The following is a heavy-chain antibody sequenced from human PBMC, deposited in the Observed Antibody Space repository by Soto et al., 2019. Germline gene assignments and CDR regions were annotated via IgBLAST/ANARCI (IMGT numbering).Heavy chain of an antibody. CDR1: AGTFDTYS. CDR2: TIPAIDLI. J-gene: IGHJ4*02. V-gene: IGHV1-69*02. Sequence: ASVKVSCKASAGTFDTYSIMWVRQAPGQGLEWMGRTIPAIDLINYAQKFQGRFTITVDKSTTTVYMELRSLRYEDTAIYYCARTVFFAYGGRETLVTVSS. D-gene: IGHD3-16*01. CDR3: ARTVFFAY.